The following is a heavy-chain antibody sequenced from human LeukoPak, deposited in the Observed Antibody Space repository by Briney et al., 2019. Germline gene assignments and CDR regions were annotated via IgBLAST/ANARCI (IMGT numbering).Heavy chain of an antibody. CDR1: GGSISSSSYY. CDR3: ARHHFDYGVDY. CDR2: IYYSGST. J-gene: IGHJ4*02. V-gene: IGHV4-39*01. Sequence: PSETLSLPCTVSGGSISSSSYYWGWIRQPPGKGLEWIGSIYYSGSTYYNPSLKSRVTISVDTSKNQFSLKLSSVTAADTAVYYCARHHFDYGVDYWGQGTLVTVSS. D-gene: IGHD4-17*01.